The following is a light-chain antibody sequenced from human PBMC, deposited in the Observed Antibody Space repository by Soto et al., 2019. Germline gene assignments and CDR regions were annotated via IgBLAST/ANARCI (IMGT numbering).Light chain of an antibody. V-gene: IGLV2-8*01. CDR1: SSDVGGYNY. J-gene: IGLJ1*01. CDR2: EVT. Sequence: QSVLTQPPSASGSPGQSVALSCTGTSSDVGGYNYVSWYQHHQGKSPKLMIYEVTKLPSVVPDRFSGSKSGNTASLTVSSLQAEDEADYSCSSYAGSSNVFGTGTKLTVL. CDR3: SSYAGSSNV.